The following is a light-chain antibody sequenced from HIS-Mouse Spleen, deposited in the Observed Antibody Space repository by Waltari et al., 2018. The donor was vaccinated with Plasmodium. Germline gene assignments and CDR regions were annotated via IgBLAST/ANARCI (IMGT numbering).Light chain of an antibody. CDR2: GAS. CDR3: QQYNNWPRGT. J-gene: IGKJ1*01. Sequence: EIVMTQSPATLSASPGERATLSCRASQSVSSNLAWYQQKPGQAPRLLIYGASTRSTGIPARFSGSGSGTECTLTISSMQSEDFAVYYCQQYNNWPRGTFGQGTKVEIK. CDR1: QSVSSN. V-gene: IGKV3-15*01.